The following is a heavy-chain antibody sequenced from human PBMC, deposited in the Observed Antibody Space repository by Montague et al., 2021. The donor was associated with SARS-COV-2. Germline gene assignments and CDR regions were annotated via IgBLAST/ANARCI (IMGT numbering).Heavy chain of an antibody. D-gene: IGHD3-10*01. CDR1: GTSFSGYY. Sequence: SETLSLTCAVHGTSFSGYYWNWIRQPPGKGLEWIGEINHGGSTKYSPSLKSRLTISADTSKNQFSLKLTSVAAADTAVYYCARLRDGVVPSPILGVGPYYSYYYIDVWGRGTTFTVSS. V-gene: IGHV4-34*01. CDR3: ARLRDGVVPSPILGVGPYYSYYYIDV. J-gene: IGHJ6*03. CDR2: INHGGST.